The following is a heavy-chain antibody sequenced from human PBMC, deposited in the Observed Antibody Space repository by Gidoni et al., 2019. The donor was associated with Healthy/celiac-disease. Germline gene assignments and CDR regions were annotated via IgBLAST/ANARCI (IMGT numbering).Heavy chain of an antibody. Sequence: EVQLVESGGGLVQPGRSLRLSCTASGFTFGDYAMSWFRQAPGKGLEWVGFIRSKAYGGTTEYAASVKGRFTISRDDSKSIAYLQMNSLKTEDTAVYYCTRGGWYLGLDAFDIWGQGTMVTVSS. D-gene: IGHD6-19*01. V-gene: IGHV3-49*03. CDR3: TRGGWYLGLDAFDI. J-gene: IGHJ3*02. CDR2: IRSKAYGGTT. CDR1: GFTFGDYA.